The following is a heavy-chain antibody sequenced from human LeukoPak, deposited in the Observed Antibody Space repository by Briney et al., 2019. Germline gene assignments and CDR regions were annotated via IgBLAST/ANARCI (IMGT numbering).Heavy chain of an antibody. CDR1: GFSFSTFE. Sequence: PGGSLRLSCVASGFSFSTFEMNWVRQAPGKGLEWISYISDRGSTKYYADSVKGRFTISRDNARNSLYLQMSSLRAEDTAVYYCATRVVRGQGTLVTVSS. V-gene: IGHV3-48*03. J-gene: IGHJ4*02. CDR3: ATRVV. CDR2: ISDRGSTK.